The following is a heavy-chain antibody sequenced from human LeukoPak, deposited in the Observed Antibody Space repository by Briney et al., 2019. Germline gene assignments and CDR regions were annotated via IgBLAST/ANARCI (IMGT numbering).Heavy chain of an antibody. V-gene: IGHV4-61*01. Sequence: NPSETLSLTCTVSGGSVSSGSYYWSWIRQPPGKGLEWIGYIYYSGSTNYNPSLKSRVTISVDTSKNQFSLKLSSVTAADTAVYYCARVRLPTTRRAPWYFDLWGRGTLVTVSS. CDR2: IYYSGST. CDR3: ARVRLPTTRRAPWYFDL. J-gene: IGHJ2*01. CDR1: GGSVSSGSYY. D-gene: IGHD1-1*01.